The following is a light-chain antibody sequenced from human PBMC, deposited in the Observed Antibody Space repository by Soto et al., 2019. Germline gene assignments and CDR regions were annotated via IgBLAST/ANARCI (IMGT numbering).Light chain of an antibody. CDR2: DVS. CDR1: SSDVGGYNY. V-gene: IGLV2-14*01. J-gene: IGLJ1*01. Sequence: QSALTQPASVSGSPGQSITISCTGTSSDVGGYNYVSWYQQHPGKAPKRMIYDVSNRPSGVSNRFSGSKSGNTASLTISGIQAEDEADYYCSSYTSSSTLGGVFGTGTKLTVL. CDR3: SSYTSSSTLGGV.